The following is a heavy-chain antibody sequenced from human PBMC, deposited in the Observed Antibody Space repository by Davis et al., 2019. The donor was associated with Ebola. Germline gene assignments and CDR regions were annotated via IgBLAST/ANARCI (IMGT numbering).Heavy chain of an antibody. J-gene: IGHJ6*04. V-gene: IGHV1-2*06. D-gene: IGHD4-23*01. CDR1: GYTFTGYY. Sequence: AASVKVSCKASGYTFTGYYMHWVRQAPGQGLEWMGRINPNSGGTNYAQKLQGRVTMTTDTSTSTAYMELSRLRSDDTAVYYCATTTVVTPPYYGMDVWGKGTTVTVSS. CDR2: INPNSGGT. CDR3: ATTTVVTPPYYGMDV.